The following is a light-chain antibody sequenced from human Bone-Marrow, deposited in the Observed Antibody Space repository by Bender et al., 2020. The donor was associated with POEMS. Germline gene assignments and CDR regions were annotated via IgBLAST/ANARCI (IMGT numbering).Light chain of an antibody. Sequence: QSALTQPASVSGSPGQSITISCSGTSSNIGSYTLVSWYQQHPGKAPKLIIYEGSKRPSGVSHRFSGSKSGNTASLAISGLQSEDEADYYCAAWEDSLNGWVFGGGTKLTVL. CDR1: SSNIGSYTL. CDR3: AAWEDSLNGWV. CDR2: EGS. V-gene: IGLV2-14*02. J-gene: IGLJ3*02.